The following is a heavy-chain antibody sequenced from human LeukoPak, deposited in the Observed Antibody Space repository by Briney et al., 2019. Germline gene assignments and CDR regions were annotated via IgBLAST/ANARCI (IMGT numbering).Heavy chain of an antibody. CDR2: IYYSGST. J-gene: IGHJ4*02. V-gene: IGHV4-59*01. Sequence: SETLSLTCTVSGGSISTYYWSWIRQPPGKGLEWIGYIYYSGSTNYNPSLKSRVTISVDTSKNQFSLRLSSVTAADTAVYYCARKRLRWQTYFDYWGQGTLVTVSS. CDR3: ARKRLRWQTYFDY. D-gene: IGHD4-23*01. CDR1: GGSISTYY.